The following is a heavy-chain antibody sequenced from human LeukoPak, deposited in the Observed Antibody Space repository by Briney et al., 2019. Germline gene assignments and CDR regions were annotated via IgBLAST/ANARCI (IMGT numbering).Heavy chain of an antibody. Sequence: GGSLRLSCAASGFTFSDYWMHWVRQAPGKGLVWVSRISSDGSRVTYADSVKGRFTISRDNSKNTLYLQMNSLRAEDTAVYYCARDGLRYFDWLRIYYYYMDVWGKGTTVTVSS. CDR3: ARDGLRYFDWLRIYYYYMDV. CDR1: GFTFSDYW. V-gene: IGHV3-74*01. CDR2: ISSDGSRV. D-gene: IGHD3-9*01. J-gene: IGHJ6*03.